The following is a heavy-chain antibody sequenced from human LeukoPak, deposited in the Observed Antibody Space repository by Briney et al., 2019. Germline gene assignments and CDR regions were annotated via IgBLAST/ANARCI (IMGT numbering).Heavy chain of an antibody. CDR3: ARHAFSGYGPYYYYYGMDV. V-gene: IGHV5-51*01. CDR1: GYSFASYW. D-gene: IGHD5-12*01. CDR2: IYPGDSDT. Sequence: GESLKISCKASGYSFASYWIGWVRQMPGKGLEWMGIIYPGDSDTRYSPSFQGQVTISADKSISTAYLQWSSLKASDTAMYYCARHAFSGYGPYYYYYGMDVWGQGTTVTVSS. J-gene: IGHJ6*02.